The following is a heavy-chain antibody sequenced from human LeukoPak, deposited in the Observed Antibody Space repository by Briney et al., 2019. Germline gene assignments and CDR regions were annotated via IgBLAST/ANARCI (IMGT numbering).Heavy chain of an antibody. Sequence: NPGGSLRLSCAASGFTFSSYGMSWVRQAPGKGLEWVSAISGSGGSTYYADSVKGRFTISRDNAKNSLYLQMNSLRAEDTAVYYCARASPGAYCGGDCYLDYYYYYYMDVWGKGTTVTVSS. CDR2: ISGSGGST. D-gene: IGHD2-21*02. CDR3: ARASPGAYCGGDCYLDYYYYYYMDV. CDR1: GFTFSSYG. J-gene: IGHJ6*03. V-gene: IGHV3-23*01.